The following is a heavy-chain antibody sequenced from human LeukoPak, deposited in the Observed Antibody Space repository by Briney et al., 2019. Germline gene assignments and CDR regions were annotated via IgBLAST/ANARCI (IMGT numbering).Heavy chain of an antibody. Sequence: GASVKVSCKASGYTFTNYGISWVRQAPGQGLEWMGWISAYNGNTNYAQKLQGRVTMTTDTSTSTAYMELRSLRSDDTAVYYCARDDRASRIVYYYYGMDVWGQGTTVTVSS. CDR1: GYTFTNYG. D-gene: IGHD1-26*01. J-gene: IGHJ6*02. CDR2: ISAYNGNT. V-gene: IGHV1-18*01. CDR3: ARDDRASRIVYYYYGMDV.